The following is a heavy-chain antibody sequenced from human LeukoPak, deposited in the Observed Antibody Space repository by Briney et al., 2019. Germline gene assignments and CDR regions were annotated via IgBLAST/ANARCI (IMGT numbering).Heavy chain of an antibody. Sequence: GRSLRLSCAASGFTFSSYGMHWVRQAPGKGLEWVAVISYDGSNKYYADSVKGRFTISRDNSKNTLYLQMNSLRGEDTAVYYCAKDPGSTVTTSDYWGQGTLVTVSS. CDR3: AKDPGSTVTTSDY. CDR1: GFTFSSYG. V-gene: IGHV3-30*18. CDR2: ISYDGSNK. D-gene: IGHD4-17*01. J-gene: IGHJ4*02.